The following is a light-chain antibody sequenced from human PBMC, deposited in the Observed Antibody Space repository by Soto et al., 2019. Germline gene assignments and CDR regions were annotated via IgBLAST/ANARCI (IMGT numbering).Light chain of an antibody. CDR2: GAS. J-gene: IGKJ1*01. CDR3: QQYGSSPPIT. V-gene: IGKV3-20*01. Sequence: EIVLTQSPGTLFLSPGARATLSCRASQSVSSSYLAWYQQKTGQAHRLLIYGASSRATGIPDRFSGSGSGTDSTLTISRLETEDFAVYFCQQYGSSPPITFGQGTKV. CDR1: QSVSSSY.